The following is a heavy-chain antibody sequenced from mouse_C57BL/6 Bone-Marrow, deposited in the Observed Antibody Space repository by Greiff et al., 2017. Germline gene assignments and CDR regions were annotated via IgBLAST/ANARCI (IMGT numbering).Heavy chain of an antibody. CDR1: GYTFTDYE. J-gene: IGHJ4*01. Sequence: VKLMESGAELVRPGASVTLSCKASGYTFTDYEMHWVKQTPVHGLEWIGAIDPETGGTAYNQKFKGKAILTADKSSSTAYMELRSLTSEDSAVYYCTRDYYGSSHYYAMDYWGQGTSGTVSS. D-gene: IGHD1-1*01. V-gene: IGHV1-15*01. CDR3: TRDYYGSSHYYAMDY. CDR2: IDPETGGT.